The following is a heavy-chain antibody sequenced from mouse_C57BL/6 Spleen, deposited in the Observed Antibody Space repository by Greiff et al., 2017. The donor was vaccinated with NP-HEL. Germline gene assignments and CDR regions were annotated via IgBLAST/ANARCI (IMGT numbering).Heavy chain of an antibody. CDR3: ARVTTTAYAMDY. Sequence: QVQLKQPGAELVKPGASVKLSCKASGYTFTSYWMHWVKQRPGQGLEWIGMIHPNSGSTNYNEKFKSKATLTVDKSSSTAYMQLSSLTSEDSAVYYCARVTTTAYAMDYWGQGTSVTVSS. J-gene: IGHJ4*01. D-gene: IGHD1-2*01. CDR2: IHPNSGST. V-gene: IGHV1-64*01. CDR1: GYTFTSYW.